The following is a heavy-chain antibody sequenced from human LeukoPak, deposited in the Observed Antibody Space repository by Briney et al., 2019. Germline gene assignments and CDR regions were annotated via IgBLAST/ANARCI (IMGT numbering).Heavy chain of an antibody. V-gene: IGHV4-34*01. CDR3: ASRGFRRSWYRAFDI. CDR1: GGSFSGYY. Sequence: SETLSLTCAVYGGSFSGYYWSWIRQPPGKGLEWIGEINHSGSTNYNPSLKSRVTISVDTSKNQFSLKLSSVTAADTAVYYCASRGFRRSWYRAFDIWGQGTMVTVSS. J-gene: IGHJ3*02. D-gene: IGHD6-13*01. CDR2: INHSGST.